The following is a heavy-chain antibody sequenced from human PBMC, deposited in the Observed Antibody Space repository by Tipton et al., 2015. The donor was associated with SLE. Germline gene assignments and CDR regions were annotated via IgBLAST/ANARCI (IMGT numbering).Heavy chain of an antibody. Sequence: AVSGFTFTNAWMSWVRQAPGKGLEWVGRIKSKTDGGTTEYAAPVKGRFTVSRDDSKNTVYLQMNSLNTEDTAVYYCTVPATRGFNYWGQGTLVTVSS. CDR2: IKSKTDGGTT. D-gene: IGHD1-26*01. J-gene: IGHJ4*02. CDR3: TVPATRGFNY. CDR1: GFTFTNAW. V-gene: IGHV3-15*01.